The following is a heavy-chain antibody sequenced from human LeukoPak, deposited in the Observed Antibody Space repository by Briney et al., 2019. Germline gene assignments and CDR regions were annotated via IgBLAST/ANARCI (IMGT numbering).Heavy chain of an antibody. CDR3: ARAVVPAAILGRFSAFDI. CDR1: GGSISSSSYY. D-gene: IGHD2-2*02. CDR2: IYYSGST. Sequence: SETLSLTCTVSGGSISSSSYYWGWIRQPPGKGLEWIGSIYYSGSTYYNPSLKSRVTISVDTSKNQFSLKLSSVTAADTAVYYCARAVVPAAILGRFSAFDIWGQGTMVTVSS. V-gene: IGHV4-39*01. J-gene: IGHJ3*02.